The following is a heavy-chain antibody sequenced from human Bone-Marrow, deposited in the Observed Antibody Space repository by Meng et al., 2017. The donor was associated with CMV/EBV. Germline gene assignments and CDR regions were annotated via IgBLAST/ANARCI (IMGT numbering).Heavy chain of an antibody. J-gene: IGHJ6*02. Sequence: ASVKVSRKPSGYTFTTYGISWVRQAPGQGLEWMGWISAYNGNTNYAQKLQGRVTMTTDTSTSTAYMELRSLRSDDTAVYYCARVIFPYSSGWYAHYYYYYGRDVWGQGTTVTVSS. V-gene: IGHV1-18*01. CDR3: ARVIFPYSSGWYAHYYYYYGRDV. D-gene: IGHD6-19*01. CDR2: ISAYNGNT. CDR1: GYTFTTYG.